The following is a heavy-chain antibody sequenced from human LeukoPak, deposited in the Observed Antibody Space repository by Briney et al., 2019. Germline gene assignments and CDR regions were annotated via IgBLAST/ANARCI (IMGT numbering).Heavy chain of an antibody. CDR1: GFTVSSKY. CDR3: AKAPVTSCRGAFCYPFDY. V-gene: IGHV3-66*01. J-gene: IGHJ4*02. Sequence: GGSLRLSCAASGFTVSSKYMSWVRRPPGTGLEWVSVIYSDGNTYYADSVKGRFTISRDNSKNTVYLQMNSLRAEDAAVYYCAKAPVTSCRGAFCYPFDYWGQGTLVTVSS. CDR2: IYSDGNT. D-gene: IGHD2-15*01.